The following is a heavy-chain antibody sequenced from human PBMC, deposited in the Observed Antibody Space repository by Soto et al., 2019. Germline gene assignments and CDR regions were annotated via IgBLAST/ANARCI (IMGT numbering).Heavy chain of an antibody. CDR3: ARADYDILTGYYENYYYYGMDV. CDR1: GFTFSSYG. Sequence: GSLRLSCAASGFTFSSYGMHWVRQAPGKGLEWVAVIWYDGSNKYYADSVKGRFTISRDNSKNTLYLQMNSLRAEDTAVYYCARADYDILTGYYENYYYYGMDVWGKGTTVTVSS. D-gene: IGHD3-9*01. V-gene: IGHV3-33*01. J-gene: IGHJ6*04. CDR2: IWYDGSNK.